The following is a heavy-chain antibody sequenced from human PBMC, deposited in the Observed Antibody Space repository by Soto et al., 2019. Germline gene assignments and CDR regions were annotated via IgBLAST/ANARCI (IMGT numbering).Heavy chain of an antibody. Sequence: PSETLSLTCTVSGGSINNYYWSWIRQSPGKGLEWIGYIYYGGSPHYNPSLKSRVTMSIDTSKNQFSMKLSSVTAADTAVYYCARQSPSGWRLDYWGQGTQVTVST. J-gene: IGHJ4*02. CDR3: ARQSPSGWRLDY. V-gene: IGHV4-59*08. CDR1: GGSINNYY. CDR2: IYYGGSP. D-gene: IGHD6-19*01.